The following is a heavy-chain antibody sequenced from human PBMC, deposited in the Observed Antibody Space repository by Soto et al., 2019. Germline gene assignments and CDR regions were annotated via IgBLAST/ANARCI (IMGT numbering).Heavy chain of an antibody. CDR2: ISSNGVGT. Sequence: EVKLAESGGGLAQPGGSMTRSCAASGFTISGYARDWVRQAPGQGLEYVSGISSNGVGTYYANSVQGRFTISRDNSKNTLYLQMGSLRPEDMAVYYCARRARPDFYYMDVGGKGTTVTVSS. V-gene: IGHV3-64*01. J-gene: IGHJ6*03. D-gene: IGHD6-6*01. CDR1: GFTISGYA. CDR3: ARRARPDFYYMDV.